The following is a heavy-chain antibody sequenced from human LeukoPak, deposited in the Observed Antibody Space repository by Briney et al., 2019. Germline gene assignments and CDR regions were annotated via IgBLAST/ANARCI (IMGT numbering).Heavy chain of an antibody. CDR2: IFHSGNI. CDR3: AKATPVSGFDGFDI. J-gene: IGHJ3*02. V-gene: IGHV4-38-2*02. Sequence: SETLSLTCTVSGYSISSGYYWGWIRQPPGKGLEWIGNIFHSGNIYYNPSLKSRVTISRDTSKNQFSLNLSSVTAADTAVYYCAKATPVSGFDGFDIWGQGTMVTVSS. CDR1: GYSISSGYY. D-gene: IGHD3-10*01.